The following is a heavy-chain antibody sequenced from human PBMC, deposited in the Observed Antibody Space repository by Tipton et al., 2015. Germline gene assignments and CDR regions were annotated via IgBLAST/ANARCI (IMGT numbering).Heavy chain of an antibody. CDR2: ISTGGTTI. CDR3: ARALGSELGNYNYGMDV. CDR1: GFTFSDYY. V-gene: IGHV3-11*04. D-gene: IGHD7-27*01. J-gene: IGHJ6*02. Sequence: SLRLSCAASGFTFSDYYMSWIRQAPGQGLEWVSYISTGGTTIHYAASAKGRFTISRDNAKNSLYLQMNSLRAEDTAVYYCARALGSELGNYNYGMDVWGQGTTVTVSS.